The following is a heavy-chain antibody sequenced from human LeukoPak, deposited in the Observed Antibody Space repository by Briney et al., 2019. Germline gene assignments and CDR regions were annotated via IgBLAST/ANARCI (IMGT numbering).Heavy chain of an antibody. CDR3: ARGWGFSLGDI. CDR2: IKPDGSER. V-gene: IGHV3-7*03. D-gene: IGHD2/OR15-2a*01. Sequence: PGGSLRLSCVGSGFIFSHYWMSWVRQAPGKGLEWVANIKPDGSERHHVDSVKGRFTFSRDNAKNSLYLQMNSLRAEDTAVYYCARGWGFSLGDIWGQGTMATVSS. J-gene: IGHJ3*02. CDR1: GFIFSHYW.